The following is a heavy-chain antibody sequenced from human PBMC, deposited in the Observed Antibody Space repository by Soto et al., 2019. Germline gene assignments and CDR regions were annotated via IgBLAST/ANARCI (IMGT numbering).Heavy chain of an antibody. CDR2: IIPIFGTA. J-gene: IGHJ6*02. CDR1: GGTFSSYA. D-gene: IGHD1-7*01. CDR3: ANNWNYVTGMDV. Sequence: SVKVSCKASGGTFSSYAISWVRQAPGQGLEWMGGIIPIFGTANYAQKFQGRVTITADESTSTAYMELSSLRSEDTAVYYCANNWNYVTGMDVWGQGTTVTVSS. V-gene: IGHV1-69*13.